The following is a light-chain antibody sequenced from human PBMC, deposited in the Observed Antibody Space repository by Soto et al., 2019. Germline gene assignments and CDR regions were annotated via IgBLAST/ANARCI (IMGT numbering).Light chain of an antibody. J-gene: IGKJ1*01. V-gene: IGKV1-6*01. CDR2: GAS. CDR1: QDISDD. CDR3: LQNHNYPRT. Sequence: AIQMTQSPSSLSASVGDRVTITCWASQDISDDVGWYQQTPGKAPKLLISGASRLQSGVPSRFSGSGSGAAFTLTITSLRPEDSATYYCLQNHNYPRTFGQGTKVEI.